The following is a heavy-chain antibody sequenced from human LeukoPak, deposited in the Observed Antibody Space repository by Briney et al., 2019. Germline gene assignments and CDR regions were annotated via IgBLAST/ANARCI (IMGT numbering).Heavy chain of an antibody. J-gene: IGHJ5*02. CDR2: INTDGTVT. Sequence: PGGSLRLSCAASGFTFTKDRILAVRQAPGKGLESVSRINTDGTVTTYADSVKGRFTVSRDNADNTMFLQMNSVRDEDTAVYYCATEDSMATPLDTWGQGTPVTVSS. D-gene: IGHD5-24*01. CDR1: GFTFTKDR. V-gene: IGHV3-74*01. CDR3: ATEDSMATPLDT.